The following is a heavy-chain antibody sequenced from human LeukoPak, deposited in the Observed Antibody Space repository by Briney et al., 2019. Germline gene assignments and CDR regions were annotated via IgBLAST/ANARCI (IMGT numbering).Heavy chain of an antibody. CDR3: AKELVDGYDFDY. Sequence: GGSLRLSCAASGFTFSRYSVNWVRQAPGKGLEWVSSISSSSSYIYHADLVKGRFTISRDNAKNTLYLQMNSLRTEDTAVYYCAKELVDGYDFDYWGQGTLVTVSS. D-gene: IGHD5-24*01. V-gene: IGHV3-21*01. CDR2: ISSSSSYI. CDR1: GFTFSRYS. J-gene: IGHJ4*02.